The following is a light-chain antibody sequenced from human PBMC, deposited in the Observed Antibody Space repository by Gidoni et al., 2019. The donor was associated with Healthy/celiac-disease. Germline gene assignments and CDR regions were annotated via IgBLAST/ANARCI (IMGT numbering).Light chain of an antibody. J-gene: IGKJ4*01. CDR3: QQRSNWPPWT. Sequence: EIVLTQSPATLSLSPGERATLSCRASQSVSSYLAWYQQKPGQAPRLLIYDASNRATGIPARFSGSGSGTDFTLTISSLEPEEFAVYYCQQRSNWPPWTFXGXTKVEIK. CDR1: QSVSSY. CDR2: DAS. V-gene: IGKV3-11*01.